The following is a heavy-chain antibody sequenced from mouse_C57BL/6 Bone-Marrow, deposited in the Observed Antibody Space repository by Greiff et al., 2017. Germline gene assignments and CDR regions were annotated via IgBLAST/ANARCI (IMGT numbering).Heavy chain of an antibody. CDR3: ARLEFDGSSGDWYFDV. D-gene: IGHD1-1*01. V-gene: IGHV1-85*01. Sequence: VKLMESGPELVKPGASVKLSCKASGYTFTSYDINWVKQRPGQGLEWIGWIYPRDGSTKYNEKFKGKATLTVDTSSSTAHMELHSLTSEDSAVYFCARLEFDGSSGDWYFDVWGTGTTVTVSS. CDR2: IYPRDGST. J-gene: IGHJ1*03. CDR1: GYTFTSYD.